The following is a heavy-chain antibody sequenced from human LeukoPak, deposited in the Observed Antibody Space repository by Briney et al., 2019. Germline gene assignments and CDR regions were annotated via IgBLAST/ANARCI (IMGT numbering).Heavy chain of an antibody. D-gene: IGHD5-24*01. J-gene: IGHJ4*02. V-gene: IGHV4-34*01. CDR1: GGSFSGYY. CDR3: ARSVGYKWGDY. CDR2: INHSGST. Sequence: PSETLSLTCAVYGGSFSGYYWSWIRQPPGKGLEWIGEINHSGSTNYNPSLKGRVTISVDTSKNQFSLKLSSVTAADTAVYYCARSVGYKWGDYWGQGTLVTVSS.